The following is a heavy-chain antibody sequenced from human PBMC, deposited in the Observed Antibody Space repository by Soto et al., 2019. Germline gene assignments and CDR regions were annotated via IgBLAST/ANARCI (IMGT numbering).Heavy chain of an antibody. CDR1: GGSISSYY. Sequence: PSETLSLTCTVSGGSISSYYWSWIRQPPGKGLEWIGYIYYSGSTNYTPSLKSRVTISVDTYKNQFSLKLSSVTAADTAVYYCARDARGFGEVVMDVWGQGTTVTVSS. V-gene: IGHV4-59*01. J-gene: IGHJ6*02. CDR2: IYYSGST. D-gene: IGHD3-10*01. CDR3: ARDARGFGEVVMDV.